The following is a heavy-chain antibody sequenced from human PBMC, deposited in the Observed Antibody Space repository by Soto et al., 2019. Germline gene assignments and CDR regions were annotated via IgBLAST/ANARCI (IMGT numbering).Heavy chain of an antibody. D-gene: IGHD4-17*01. CDR1: GFSLSTSGVG. Sequence: QITLKESGPTLVKPTQTLTLTCTFSGFSLSTSGVGVGWIRQPPGKALEWLALIYWDDDKRYSPSLKSRLTITKDTSKHQVVLTMTNMDPVDTATYYCAHSRDMTTVTPGYYFDYWGQGTLVTVSS. J-gene: IGHJ4*02. CDR3: AHSRDMTTVTPGYYFDY. V-gene: IGHV2-5*02. CDR2: IYWDDDK.